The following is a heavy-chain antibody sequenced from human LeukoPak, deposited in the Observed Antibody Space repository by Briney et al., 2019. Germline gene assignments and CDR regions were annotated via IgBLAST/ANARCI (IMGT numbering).Heavy chain of an antibody. D-gene: IGHD4-17*01. J-gene: IGHJ3*01. Sequence: ASVKVSCKAAGYTLTDYYMHWVRQAPGQGLEWMGWINPNSGGTKYAQKFQGRVTMTRDTSISTAYMDLSSLRSDDTAVYFCARFSLPYGDYTAGFDHWGQGTMVTVSS. CDR3: ARFSLPYGDYTAGFDH. CDR2: INPNSGGT. V-gene: IGHV1-2*02. CDR1: GYTLTDYY.